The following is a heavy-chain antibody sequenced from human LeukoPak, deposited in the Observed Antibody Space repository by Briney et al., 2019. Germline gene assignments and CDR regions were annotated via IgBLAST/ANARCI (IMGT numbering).Heavy chain of an antibody. D-gene: IGHD6-13*01. J-gene: IGHJ4*02. CDR3: ARVGSWYYFDY. CDR1: GDSISTSSYY. Sequence: SETLSLTCSVSGDSISTSSYYWGWIRQPPGKGLEWIGTIYYSGSTYYNPSLKSRVTISVDTSKNQFSLKLSSVTAADTAVYYCARVGSWYYFDYWGQGTLVTVSS. V-gene: IGHV4-39*07. CDR2: IYYSGST.